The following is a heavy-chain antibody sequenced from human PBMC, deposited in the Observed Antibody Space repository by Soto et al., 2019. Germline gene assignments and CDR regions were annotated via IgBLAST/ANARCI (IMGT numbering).Heavy chain of an antibody. CDR2: ISSSSSYI. D-gene: IGHD3-10*01. CDR3: ARDPNGSGSYYTLFDY. CDR1: GFTFSSYS. V-gene: IGHV3-21*01. J-gene: IGHJ4*02. Sequence: GGSLRLSCAASGFTFSSYSMNWVRQAPGKGLEWVSSISSSSSYIYYADSVKGRFTISRDNAKNSLYLQMNSLRAEDTAVYYCARDPNGSGSYYTLFDYWGQGTLVTVSS.